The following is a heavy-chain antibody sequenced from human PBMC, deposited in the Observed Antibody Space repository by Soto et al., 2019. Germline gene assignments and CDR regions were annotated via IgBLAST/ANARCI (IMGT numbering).Heavy chain of an antibody. CDR1: GFTFSSYA. J-gene: IGHJ4*02. D-gene: IGHD6-19*01. Sequence: GGSLRLSCSASGFTFSSYAMHWVRQAPGKGLKYVSAISSNGGSTYYADSVKGRFTISRDSSKNTLYLQMSSLRAEDTAVHYCVTRNSSGWYGYWGQGTVVTVSS. V-gene: IGHV3-64D*06. CDR3: VTRNSSGWYGY. CDR2: ISSNGGST.